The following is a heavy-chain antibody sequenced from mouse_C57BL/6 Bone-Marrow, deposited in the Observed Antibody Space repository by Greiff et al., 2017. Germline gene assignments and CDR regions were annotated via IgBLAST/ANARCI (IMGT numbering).Heavy chain of an antibody. J-gene: IGHJ2*01. CDR3: ARHYYGSSPYYFDY. D-gene: IGHD1-1*01. Sequence: EVMLVESGGDLVKPGGSLKLSCAASGFTFSSYGMSWVRQTPDKRLEWVATISSGGSYTYYPDSVKGRFTIFRDNAKNTLYLQMSSLKSEDTAMYYCARHYYGSSPYYFDYWGQGTTLTVSS. CDR2: ISSGGSYT. CDR1: GFTFSSYG. V-gene: IGHV5-6*01.